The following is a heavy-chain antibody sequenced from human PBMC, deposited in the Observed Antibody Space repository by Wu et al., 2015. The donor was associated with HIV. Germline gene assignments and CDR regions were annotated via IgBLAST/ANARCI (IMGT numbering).Heavy chain of an antibody. D-gene: IGHD2-2*01. J-gene: IGHJ6*03. V-gene: IGHV1-69*05. CDR2: IIPIFGTA. CDR3: ARGFGGGVVVPAANYYYYYMDV. CDR1: GGTFSSYA. Sequence: QVQLVQSGAEVKKPGSSVKVSCKASGGTFSSYAISWVRQAPGQGLEWMGGIIPIFGTANYAQKFQGRVTITTDESTSTAYMELSSLRSEDTAVYYCARGFGGGVVVPAANYYYYYMDVWGKGTTVTVSS.